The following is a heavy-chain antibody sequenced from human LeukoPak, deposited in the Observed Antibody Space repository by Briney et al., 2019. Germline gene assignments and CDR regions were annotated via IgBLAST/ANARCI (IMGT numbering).Heavy chain of an antibody. D-gene: IGHD2-2*01. CDR1: GGSISSGGYY. J-gene: IGHJ6*04. Sequence: SETLSLTCTVSGGSISSGGYYWSWIRQHPGKGLEWIGYIYYSVSTYYNPSLKSRVTISVDTSKNQFSLKLSSVTAADTAVYYCARSPIVPAAIDGMDVWGKGTTVTVSS. V-gene: IGHV4-31*03. CDR3: ARSPIVPAAIDGMDV. CDR2: IYYSVST.